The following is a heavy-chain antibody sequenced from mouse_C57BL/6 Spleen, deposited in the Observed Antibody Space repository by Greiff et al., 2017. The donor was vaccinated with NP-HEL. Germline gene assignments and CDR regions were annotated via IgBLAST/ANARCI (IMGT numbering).Heavy chain of an antibody. CDR2: ISDGGSYT. CDR3: ARDGADSSGFDY. Sequence: EVQRVESGGGLVKPGGSLKLSCAASGFTFSSYAMSWVRQTPEKRLEWVATISDGGSYTYYPDNVKGRFTISRDNAKNNLYLQMSHLKSEDTAMYYCARDGADSSGFDYWGQGTTLTVSS. J-gene: IGHJ2*01. D-gene: IGHD3-2*02. CDR1: GFTFSSYA. V-gene: IGHV5-4*01.